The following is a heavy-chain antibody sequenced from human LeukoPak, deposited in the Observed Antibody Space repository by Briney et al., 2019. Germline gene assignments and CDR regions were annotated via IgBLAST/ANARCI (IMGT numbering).Heavy chain of an antibody. CDR1: GYTFTNYA. CDR3: ATTSKQWPQRGFDY. D-gene: IGHD6-19*01. J-gene: IGHJ4*02. CDR2: FDREEGET. V-gene: IGHV1-24*01. Sequence: ASVKVSCKASGYTFTNYAFSWVQQAPGRGLEWLGGFDREEGETIYAQKFQGRVTMTEDTSTDTAYMELSSLGSEDTAVYYCATTSKQWPQRGFDYWGQGTLVTVSS.